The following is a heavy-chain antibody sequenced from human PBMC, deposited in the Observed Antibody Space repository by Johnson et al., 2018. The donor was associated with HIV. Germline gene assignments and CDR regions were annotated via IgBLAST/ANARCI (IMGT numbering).Heavy chain of an antibody. CDR2: IRYDGSNK. J-gene: IGHJ3*02. Sequence: HVQLVESGGGVVQPGGSLRLSCAASGFTFSSYGMHWVRQAPGKGLEWVAFIRYDGSNKYYADSVKGRFTISRDNSKNTLYLQMNSLRAEDTAVYYCAFIEYSSLDAFDIWGQGTMVTVSS. CDR1: GFTFSSYG. V-gene: IGHV3-30*02. D-gene: IGHD6-6*01. CDR3: AFIEYSSLDAFDI.